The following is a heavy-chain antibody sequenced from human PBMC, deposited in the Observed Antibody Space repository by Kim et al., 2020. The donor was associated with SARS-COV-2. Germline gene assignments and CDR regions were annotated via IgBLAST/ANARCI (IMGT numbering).Heavy chain of an antibody. V-gene: IGHV1-8*01. J-gene: IGHJ6*02. D-gene: IGHD6-19*01. CDR1: GYTFTSYD. Sequence: DSVKVSCKASGYTFTSYDINWVRQATGQGLEWMGWMNPNSGNTGYAQKFQGRVTMTRNTSISTAYMELSSLRSEDTAVYYCAVWLETNYYYYGMDVWGQGNTVTVAS. CDR3: AVWLETNYYYYGMDV. CDR2: MNPNSGNT.